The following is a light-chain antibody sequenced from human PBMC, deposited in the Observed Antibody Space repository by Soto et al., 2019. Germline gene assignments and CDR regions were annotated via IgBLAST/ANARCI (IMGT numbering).Light chain of an antibody. V-gene: IGKV1-39*01. CDR1: QGISHY. Sequence: DLPLTQSPSSLSASVGDEVTITCRASQGISHYLTWYQQKPGRAPTLLIYGVSTLQSGVPSRFSGSGSGTDFTLTISNQELEDFETYYCQQSYDAQLTFGGGTRVEIK. CDR2: GVS. CDR3: QQSYDAQLT. J-gene: IGKJ4*01.